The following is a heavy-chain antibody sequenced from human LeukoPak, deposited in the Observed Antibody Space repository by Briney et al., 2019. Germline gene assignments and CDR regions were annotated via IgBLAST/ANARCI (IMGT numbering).Heavy chain of an antibody. CDR1: GFTFSSYS. V-gene: IGHV3-21*01. Sequence: PGGSLRLSCAASGFTFSSYSMNWVRQAPGKGLEWVSSISSSSSYIYYADSVKGRFTISRDNAKNSLYLQMNSLRAEDTAVYYCARVDQARAWYYYYYMDVWGKGTTVTVSS. D-gene: IGHD2-2*03. CDR3: ARVDQARAWYYYYYMDV. CDR2: ISSSSSYI. J-gene: IGHJ6*03.